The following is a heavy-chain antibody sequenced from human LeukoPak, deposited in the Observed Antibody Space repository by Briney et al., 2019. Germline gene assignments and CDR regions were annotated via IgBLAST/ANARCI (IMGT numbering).Heavy chain of an antibody. CDR1: GGSISSYY. V-gene: IGHV4-59*01. CDR2: IYYSGST. J-gene: IGHJ4*02. D-gene: IGHD3-10*01. CDR3: ARVPHYYFGYGYFDS. Sequence: SSETLSLTCTVSGGSISSYYWSWIRQPPGKGLEWIGYIYYSGSTNYNPSLKSRVTISVDTSKNQFSLKLSSVTAADTAVYYCARVPHYYFGYGYFDSWGQGTLVTVSS.